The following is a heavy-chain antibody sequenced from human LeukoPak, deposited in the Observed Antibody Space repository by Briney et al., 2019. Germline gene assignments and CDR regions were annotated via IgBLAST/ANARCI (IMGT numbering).Heavy chain of an antibody. D-gene: IGHD2-21*02. CDR1: GFSFSSYG. J-gene: IGHJ4*02. CDR2: IWYDGSNK. Sequence: PGGSLRLSCAASGFSFSSYGMHWVRQAPGKGLEWVAVIWYDGSNKYYADSVKGRFTISRDSSKSTLYLQMNSLRGEDTAVYYCAKDLLAYCGGDCYSMAFDYWGQGTLVTVSS. CDR3: AKDLLAYCGGDCYSMAFDY. V-gene: IGHV3-33*06.